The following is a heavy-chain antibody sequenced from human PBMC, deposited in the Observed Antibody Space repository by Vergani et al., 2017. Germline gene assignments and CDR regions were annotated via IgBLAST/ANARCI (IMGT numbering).Heavy chain of an antibody. V-gene: IGHV3-23*04. J-gene: IGHJ4*02. CDR3: AREERSNTSPFVGD. CDR2: ISGHGDRT. D-gene: IGHD2/OR15-2a*01. CDR1: GFTFSDYY. Sequence: EVQLVESGGGLVKPGGSLRLSCAASGFTFSDYYMSWIRQAPGKGLEWVSAISGHGDRTYYADSVKGRFTISIYNSKNTVYLQMNSVKAEDRATYYCAREERSNTSPFVGDWGQGTLVTV.